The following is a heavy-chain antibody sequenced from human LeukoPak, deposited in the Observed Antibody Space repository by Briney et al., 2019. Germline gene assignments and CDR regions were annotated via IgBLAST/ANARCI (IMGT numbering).Heavy chain of an antibody. D-gene: IGHD5-18*01. J-gene: IGHJ4*02. Sequence: TSETLSLTCTVSGGSISSYYWSWIRQPPGKGLEWIGYIYYSGSTNYNPSLKSRVTISVDTSKNQFSLKLSSVTAADTAVYYCARGYSYGYDFDYWGQATLVTVSS. CDR3: ARGYSYGYDFDY. V-gene: IGHV4-59*01. CDR1: GGSISSYY. CDR2: IYYSGST.